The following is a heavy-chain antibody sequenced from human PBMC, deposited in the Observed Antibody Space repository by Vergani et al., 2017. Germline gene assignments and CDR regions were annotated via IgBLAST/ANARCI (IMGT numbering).Heavy chain of an antibody. CDR1: GGTFSSYA. J-gene: IGHJ6*04. CDR3: ARGAVDIVATTPNSYYYYGMDV. Sequence: QVQLVQSGAEVKKPGSSVKVSCKASGGTFSSYAISWVRQAPGQGLEWMGRIIPIFGTANYAQKFQGRVTITADESTSTAYMELSSLRSEDTAVYYCARGAVDIVATTPNSYYYYGMDVWGEGTTVTVSS. CDR2: IIPIFGTA. D-gene: IGHD5-12*01. V-gene: IGHV1-69*18.